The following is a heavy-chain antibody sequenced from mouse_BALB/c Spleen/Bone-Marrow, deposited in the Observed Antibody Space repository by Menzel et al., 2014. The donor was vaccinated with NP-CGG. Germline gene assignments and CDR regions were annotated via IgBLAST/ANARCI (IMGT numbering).Heavy chain of an antibody. CDR3: NEGYGNYGY. CDR1: GFNIKDYY. D-gene: IGHD2-10*02. V-gene: IGHV14-4*02. J-gene: IGHJ2*01. Sequence: VQLKDSGAELVRSGASVKLSCTASGFNIKDYYMHWVKQRPEQGLKWIGWIDPENGDTEYAPKFQGKATMTADTSSNTAYLQLSSLTSEDTAVYYCNEGYGNYGYWGQGTTLTVSS. CDR2: IDPENGDT.